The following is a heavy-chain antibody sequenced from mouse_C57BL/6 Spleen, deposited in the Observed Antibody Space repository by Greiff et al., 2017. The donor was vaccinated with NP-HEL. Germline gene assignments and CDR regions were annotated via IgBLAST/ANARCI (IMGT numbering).Heavy chain of an antibody. D-gene: IGHD1-1*01. Sequence: VQLQQPGAELVKPGASVKLSCKASGYTFTSYWMHWVKQRPGQGLEWIGLIHPNSGSTNYNEKFKSKATLTVDKSSSTAYMQLSSLTSEDSADYYGVVYYYGSGGIYDAMDYWGQGTSVTVSS. CDR1: GYTFTSYW. J-gene: IGHJ4*01. CDR3: VVYYYGSGGIYDAMDY. CDR2: IHPNSGST. V-gene: IGHV1-64*01.